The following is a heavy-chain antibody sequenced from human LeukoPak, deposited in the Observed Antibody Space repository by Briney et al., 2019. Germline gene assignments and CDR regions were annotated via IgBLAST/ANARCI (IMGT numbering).Heavy chain of an antibody. CDR1: GGSMNNYY. V-gene: IGHV4-59*08. CDR3: ARTDGKQLPPRF. CDR2: IYYSGST. J-gene: IGHJ4*02. D-gene: IGHD5-18*01. Sequence: SETLSLTCTVSGGSMNNYYWSWIRQPPGKGLEWIGYIYYSGSTNYNPSLKSRVTISVDTSKNQFSLKLSSVTAADTAVYFCARTDGKQLPPRFWGQGTLVTVSS.